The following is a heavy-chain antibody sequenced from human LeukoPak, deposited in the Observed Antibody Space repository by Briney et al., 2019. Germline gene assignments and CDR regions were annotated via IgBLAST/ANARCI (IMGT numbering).Heavy chain of an antibody. J-gene: IGHJ5*02. CDR1: GYTFTSYD. CDR2: MNPNSGNT. CDR3: ARRTGMTLPGWLRVVDL. D-gene: IGHD3-22*01. Sequence: ASVKVSCKASGYTFTSYDINWVRQATGQGLEWMGWMNPNSGNTGYAQKFQGRVTMTRNTSISTAYMELSSLRSEDTAVYYCARRTGMTLPGWLRVVDLWGQGTQVTVSS. V-gene: IGHV1-8*01.